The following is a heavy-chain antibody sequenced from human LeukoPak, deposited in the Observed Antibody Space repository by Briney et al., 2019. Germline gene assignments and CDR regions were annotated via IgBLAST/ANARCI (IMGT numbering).Heavy chain of an antibody. V-gene: IGHV4-61*02. CDR2: IYTSGST. D-gene: IGHD5-12*01. CDR1: GGSISSGSYH. J-gene: IGHJ5*02. Sequence: SETLSLTCTVSGGSISSGSYHWSWIRQPAGGGVEWIGRIYTSGSTNYNPSLKSRVTISVDTSKNQFSLKLSSVTAADTAVYYCARSMVATTWFDPWGQGTLVTVSS. CDR3: ARSMVATTWFDP.